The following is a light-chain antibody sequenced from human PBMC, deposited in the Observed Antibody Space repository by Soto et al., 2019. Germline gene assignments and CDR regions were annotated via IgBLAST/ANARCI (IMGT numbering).Light chain of an antibody. CDR2: AAS. J-gene: IGKJ2*01. CDR1: QGIRND. CDR3: LQDYTYPYT. V-gene: IGKV1-6*01. Sequence: AIQMTQSPSSLSASVGDRVNITCRASQGIRNDLSWYQQKPGRAPKLLIYAASSLQRGVPSRFSGSGSGTDFTLTISSLQPADFATYYCLQDYTYPYTFGQGTKLEIK.